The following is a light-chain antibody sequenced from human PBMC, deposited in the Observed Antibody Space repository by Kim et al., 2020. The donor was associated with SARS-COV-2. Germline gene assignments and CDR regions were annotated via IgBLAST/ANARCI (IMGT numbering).Light chain of an antibody. CDR2: GAS. J-gene: IGKJ4*01. Sequence: EIVLTQSPGTLSLPPGERATLSCRASQSVSSSYLAWYQQKPGQAPRLLIYGASSRATGIPDRFSGSGSGTDFTLTISRLEPEDFAVYYCQQYGSSALTFGGGTKLEI. CDR3: QQYGSSALT. V-gene: IGKV3-20*01. CDR1: QSVSSSY.